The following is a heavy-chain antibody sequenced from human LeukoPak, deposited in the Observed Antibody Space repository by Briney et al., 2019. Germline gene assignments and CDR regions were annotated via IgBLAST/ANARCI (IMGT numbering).Heavy chain of an antibody. J-gene: IGHJ4*02. Sequence: GGSLRLSCAASGFTFSDYYMSWIRQAPGKGLEWVSYIRSSGSTIYYADSVKGRFTISRDNAKNSLYLQMNSLRAEDTAVYYCARDEPYYYGSGSYYNWLFDYWGQGTLVTVSS. D-gene: IGHD3-10*01. CDR3: ARDEPYYYGSGSYYNWLFDY. CDR2: IRSSGSTI. CDR1: GFTFSDYY. V-gene: IGHV3-11*01.